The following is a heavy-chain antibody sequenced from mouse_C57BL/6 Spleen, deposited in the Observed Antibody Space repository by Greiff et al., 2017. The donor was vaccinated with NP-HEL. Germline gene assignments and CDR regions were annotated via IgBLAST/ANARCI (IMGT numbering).Heavy chain of an antibody. CDR3: SLTGTLYYLDY. J-gene: IGHJ2*01. CDR1: GYTFTDYD. Sequence: VQLQQSGAELVRPGASVTLSCKASGYTFTDYDMHWVKQTPVHGLEWIGAIDPETGGTAYNQKFKGKAILTADKSSSTAYMELRSLTSEDSAVYYCSLTGTLYYLDYWGQSTTLTVSS. V-gene: IGHV1-15*01. CDR2: IDPETGGT. D-gene: IGHD4-1*01.